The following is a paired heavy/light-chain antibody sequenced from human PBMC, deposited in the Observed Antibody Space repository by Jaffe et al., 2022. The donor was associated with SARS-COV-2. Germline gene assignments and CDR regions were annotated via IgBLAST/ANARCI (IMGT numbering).Heavy chain of an antibody. Sequence: QVQLVESGGGLVKPGGSVRLSCAASGFSFSAHYMSWIRQAPGKGLEWISYISSTSTSSNYADSVKGRFTISRDNAKRSLYLQINSLRVEDTALYYCARGAYSDDVWGDDAFDLWGQGTMVTVSS. CDR3: ARGAYSDDVWGDDAFDL. CDR2: ISSTSTSS. J-gene: IGHJ3*01. CDR1: GFSFSAHY. D-gene: IGHD3-16*01. V-gene: IGHV3-11*06.
Light chain of an antibody. V-gene: IGLV1-47*01. CDR1: SSNIGSDY. CDR2: KSN. Sequence: QSVLTQPPSASETPGQRVTISCSGSSSNIGSDYVYWYQQLPGAAPKLLIYKSNQRPSGVPDRFSGSKSGTSASLAISGLRSEDEADYYCAAWDHSLSGWLFGGGTKVTVL. CDR3: AAWDHSLSGWL. J-gene: IGLJ3*02.